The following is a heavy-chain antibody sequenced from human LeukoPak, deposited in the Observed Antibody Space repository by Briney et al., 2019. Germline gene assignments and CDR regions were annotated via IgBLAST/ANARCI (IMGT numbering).Heavy chain of an antibody. J-gene: IGHJ4*02. CDR1: GGSISGYY. CDR3: ARHGGYSSSPGY. Sequence: PSETLSLTCTVSGGSISGYYWSWIRQPPGKGLEWIGYIYYSGSTTYNPSLKSRVTISIDTSKNQFSLKLSSVTAADTAVYYCARHGGYSSSPGYWGQGTLVTVSS. CDR2: IYYSGST. V-gene: IGHV4-59*08. D-gene: IGHD6-13*01.